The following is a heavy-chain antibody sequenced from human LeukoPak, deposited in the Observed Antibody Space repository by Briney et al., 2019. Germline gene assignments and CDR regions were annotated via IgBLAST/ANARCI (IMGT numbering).Heavy chain of an antibody. V-gene: IGHV3-23*01. J-gene: IGHJ4*02. D-gene: IGHD2-2*01. CDR3: AKDSSTKSRDYDYFDN. Sequence: PGGSLRLSCAASGFTFSSYAMSLVRQAPGKELEWVSAISDNGGSTYHADSVKGRFTLSRDNSRNTLYLQMNSLRADDTAIYYCAKDSSTKSRDYDYFDNWGQGTLVTVSS. CDR2: ISDNGGST. CDR1: GFTFSSYA.